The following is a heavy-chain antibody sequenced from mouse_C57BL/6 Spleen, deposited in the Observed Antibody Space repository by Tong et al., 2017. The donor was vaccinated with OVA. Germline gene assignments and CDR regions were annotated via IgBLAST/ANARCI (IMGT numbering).Heavy chain of an antibody. V-gene: IGHV5-6*01. D-gene: IGHD2-1*01. CDR1: GFTFSSYG. CDR2: ISSGGSYT. J-gene: IGHJ2*01. Sequence: EVQLQESGGDLVKPGGSLKLSCAASGFTFSSYGMSWVRQTPDKRLEWVATISSGGSYTYYPDSVKGRFTISRDNAKNTQYLQMSRLKSEETARYYGARRGGNYQYYFDYWGQGTTLKVSS. CDR3: ARRGGNYQYYFDY.